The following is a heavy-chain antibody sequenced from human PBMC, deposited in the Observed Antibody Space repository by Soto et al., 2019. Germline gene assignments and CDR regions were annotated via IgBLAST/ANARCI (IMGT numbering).Heavy chain of an antibody. CDR2: IYHSGST. Sequence: LSLTCAVSGYSISSGYYWGWIRQPPGKGLEWIGSIYHSGSTYYNPSLKSRVTISVDTSKNQFSLKLSSVTAADTAVYYCAREWGTMVRGVRVSKGMDVWGQGTTVTVSS. CDR1: GYSISSGYY. V-gene: IGHV4-38-2*02. D-gene: IGHD3-10*01. CDR3: AREWGTMVRGVRVSKGMDV. J-gene: IGHJ6*02.